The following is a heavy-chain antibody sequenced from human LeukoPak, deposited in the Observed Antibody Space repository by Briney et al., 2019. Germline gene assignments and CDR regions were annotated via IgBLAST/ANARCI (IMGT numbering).Heavy chain of an antibody. D-gene: IGHD4-11*01. V-gene: IGHV3-30-3*01. CDR2: ISYDGSNK. CDR3: AGVKTVTDLGYFDY. Sequence: GRSLRLSCAASGFTFSSYAMHWVRQAPGKGLEWVAVISYDGSNKYYADSVKGRFTISRDNSKNTLYLQMNSLRAEDTAVYYCAGVKTVTDLGYFDYWGQGTLVTVSS. J-gene: IGHJ4*02. CDR1: GFTFSSYA.